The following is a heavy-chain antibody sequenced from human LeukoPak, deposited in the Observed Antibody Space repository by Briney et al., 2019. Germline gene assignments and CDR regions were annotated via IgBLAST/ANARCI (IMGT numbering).Heavy chain of an antibody. CDR3: ARMKVIKGASLDY. V-gene: IGHV3-30*03. CDR1: GYTLTELS. D-gene: IGHD2/OR15-2a*01. J-gene: IGHJ4*02. CDR2: ISFDETKK. Sequence: SCKVSGYTLTELSMHWVRQAPGKGLEWVAVISFDETKKYYADSVKGRFTISRDNSNNTLFLQMNSLKTEDTAVYFCARMKVIKGASLDYWGQGSLVTVSS.